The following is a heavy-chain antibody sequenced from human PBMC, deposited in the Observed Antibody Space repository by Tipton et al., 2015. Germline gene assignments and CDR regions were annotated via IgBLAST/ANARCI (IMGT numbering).Heavy chain of an antibody. CDR3: AREGRRSLQWLSPPDY. D-gene: IGHD3-3*01. V-gene: IGHV4-59*01. Sequence: TLSLTCTVSGASISTYYWSWIRQPPGKGLEWIGYVYYSGSTNYNPSLKSRVTMSIDTSKNQFSLNLSSVTAADTAVYYCAREGRRSLQWLSPPDYWGQGTLVTVSS. CDR2: VYYSGST. CDR1: GASISTYY. J-gene: IGHJ4*02.